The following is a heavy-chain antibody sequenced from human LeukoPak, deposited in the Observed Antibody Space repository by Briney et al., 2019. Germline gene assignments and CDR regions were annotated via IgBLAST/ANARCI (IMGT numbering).Heavy chain of an antibody. CDR1: GCSISSYY. Sequence: SETLSLTCTVSGCSISSYYWSWIRQPPGKGLEWIGYIYYSGSTNYNPSLKSRVTISVDTSKNQLSLKLSSVTAADTAVYYCARLKRLTTVAYWYFDLWGRGTLVTVSS. CDR3: ARLKRLTTVAYWYFDL. J-gene: IGHJ2*01. V-gene: IGHV4-59*08. CDR2: IYYSGST. D-gene: IGHD4-23*01.